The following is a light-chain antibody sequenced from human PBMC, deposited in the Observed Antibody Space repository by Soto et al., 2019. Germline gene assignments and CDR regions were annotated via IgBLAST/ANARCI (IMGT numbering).Light chain of an antibody. Sequence: QSVLTQPPSFSAAPGQKVTISCSGSSSNVGSNYVSWYQQFPGRAPKLLIYENNKRPSGIPDRFSGSKSGTSATLGITGVQTGDEADYYCASWDTRLSAKKFGGGTKVTVL. J-gene: IGLJ3*02. CDR2: ENN. V-gene: IGLV1-51*02. CDR1: SSNVGSNY. CDR3: ASWDTRLSAKK.